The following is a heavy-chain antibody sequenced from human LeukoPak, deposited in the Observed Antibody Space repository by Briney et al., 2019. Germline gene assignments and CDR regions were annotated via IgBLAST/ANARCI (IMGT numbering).Heavy chain of an antibody. D-gene: IGHD6-19*01. CDR1: GGSISSSSYY. Sequence: SETLSLTCTVSGGSISSSSYYWGWIRQPPGKGLEWIGSIYYSGSTYYNPSLKSRVTISVDTSKNQFSLKLSSVTAADTAVYYCARHGIAVAESARFDYWGQGTLVTVSS. V-gene: IGHV4-39*01. CDR2: IYYSGST. CDR3: ARHGIAVAESARFDY. J-gene: IGHJ4*02.